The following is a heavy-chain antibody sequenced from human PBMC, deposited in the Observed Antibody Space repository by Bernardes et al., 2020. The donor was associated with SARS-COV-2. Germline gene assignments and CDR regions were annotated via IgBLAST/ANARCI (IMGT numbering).Heavy chain of an antibody. CDR2: IYYSGST. V-gene: IGHV4-59*11. D-gene: IGHD7-27*01. CDR3: ARAGERRSYYYYGMDV. CDR1: GGSISSHY. Sequence: SETLSLTCTVSGGSISSHYWSWIRQPPGKELEWIGYIYYSGSTNYNPSLKSRVTISVDTSKNQFSLKLSSVTAADTAVYYCARAGERRSYYYYGMDVWGQGTTVTVSS. J-gene: IGHJ6*02.